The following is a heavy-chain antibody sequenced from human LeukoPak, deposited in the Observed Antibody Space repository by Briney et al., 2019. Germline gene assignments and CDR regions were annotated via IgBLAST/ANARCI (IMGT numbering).Heavy chain of an antibody. J-gene: IGHJ4*02. D-gene: IGHD4-17*01. V-gene: IGHV3-11*06. CDR2: ISSSSSYT. Sequence: GGSLRLSCAASGFTFSDYYMSWIRQAPGKGLEWVSYISSSSSYTNYADSVKGRFTISRDNAKNSLYPQMNSLRAEDTAVYYCARAVSTVTTFDYWGQGTLVTVSS. CDR1: GFTFSDYY. CDR3: ARAVSTVTTFDY.